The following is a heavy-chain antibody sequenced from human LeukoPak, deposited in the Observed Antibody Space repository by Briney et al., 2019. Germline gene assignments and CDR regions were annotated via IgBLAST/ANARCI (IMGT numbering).Heavy chain of an antibody. J-gene: IGHJ6*03. CDR3: ARGVTARGFYYYMDV. Sequence: ASVKVSCKASGSTFAGYYVHWVRQAPGQGLEWMGWINPSSGSTNYVQKFQGRLTMTRDTSISTAYMELSRLRSDDTAVYYCARGVTARGFYYYMDVWGKGTTATVSS. CDR1: GSTFAGYY. CDR2: INPSSGST. D-gene: IGHD2-21*02. V-gene: IGHV1-2*02.